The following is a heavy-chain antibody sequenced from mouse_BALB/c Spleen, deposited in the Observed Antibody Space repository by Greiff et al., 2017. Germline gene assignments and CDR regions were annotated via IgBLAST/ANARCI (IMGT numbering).Heavy chain of an antibody. V-gene: IGHV1-9*01. J-gene: IGHJ4*01. CDR3: ARGALTPNAMDY. CDR1: GYTFSSYW. CDR2: ILPGSGST. Sequence: VKLQESGAELMKPGASVKISCKATGYTFSSYWIEWVKQRPGHGLEWIGEILPGSGSTNYNEKFKGKATFTADTSSNTAYMQLSSLTSEDSAVYYCARGALTPNAMDYWGQGTSVTVSS. D-gene: IGHD4-1*01.